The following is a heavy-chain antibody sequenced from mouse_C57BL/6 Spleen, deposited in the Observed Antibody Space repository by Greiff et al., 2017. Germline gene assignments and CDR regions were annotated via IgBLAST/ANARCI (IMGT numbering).Heavy chain of an antibody. J-gene: IGHJ1*03. CDR1: GYTFTDYN. CDR2: INPNNGGT. V-gene: IGHV1-18*01. CDR3: ARGDYDGSGRWFDV. Sequence: VQLQQSGPELVKPGASVKIPCKASGYTFTDYNMDWVKQSHGKSLEWIGDINPNNGGTIYNQKFKSKATLTVDKSSSTAYMELRSLTSEDTAVYYCARGDYDGSGRWFDVWGTGTTVTVSA. D-gene: IGHD1-1*01.